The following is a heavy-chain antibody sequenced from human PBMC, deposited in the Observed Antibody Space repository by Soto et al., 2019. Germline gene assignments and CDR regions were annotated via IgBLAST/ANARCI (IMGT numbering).Heavy chain of an antibody. CDR2: IYHSGTN. CDR1: GGSSSSFC. V-gene: IGHV4-59*01. CDR3: VIDCGPCGGTDIGGFQH. Sequence: SETLSLTWTVFGGSSSSFCWSWIRQPQGKGLEWVGHIYHSGTNNSNPSLKSRVTISVDTSKNQFSQKLSSVTAADSAVYYCVIDCGPCGGTDIGGFQHWGQCLLVTVSS. J-gene: IGHJ1*01. D-gene: IGHD2-21*01.